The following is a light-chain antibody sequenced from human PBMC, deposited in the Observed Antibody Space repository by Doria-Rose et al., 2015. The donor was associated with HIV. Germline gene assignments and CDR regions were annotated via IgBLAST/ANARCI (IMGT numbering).Light chain of an antibody. V-gene: IGKV3-20*01. CDR1: QRVKSSY. Sequence: EIVLTQSPGTLSLSPGERATLSCRASQRVKSSYLAWYQQKPGQATRLLIYESSTRATGIPDRFSGSGSGTDFTLTISRLEPEDVAVCYWQQYGTSRGTFGQGTRLEIK. CDR2: ESS. CDR3: QQYGTSRGT. J-gene: IGKJ5*01.